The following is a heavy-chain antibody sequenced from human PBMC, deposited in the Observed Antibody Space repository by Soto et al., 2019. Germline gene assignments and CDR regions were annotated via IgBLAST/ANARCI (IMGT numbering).Heavy chain of an antibody. V-gene: IGHV1-18*01. J-gene: IGHJ5*02. CDR1: GYTFTSYG. Sequence: QVQLVQSGAEVKKPGASVKVSCKASGYTFTSYGISWVRQAPGQGLEWMGWISAYNGNTNYSQKLKGRVTMTTVTSTSTAYMELRSLRSDDTAVYCCAIDRRGGLGGWFDPWGQGTLVTVSS. D-gene: IGHD3-10*01. CDR2: ISAYNGNT. CDR3: AIDRRGGLGGWFDP.